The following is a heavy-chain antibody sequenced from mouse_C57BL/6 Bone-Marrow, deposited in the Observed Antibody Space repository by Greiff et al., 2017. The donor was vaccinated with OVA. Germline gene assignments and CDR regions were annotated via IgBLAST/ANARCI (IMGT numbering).Heavy chain of an antibody. V-gene: IGHV1-82*01. CDR3: ARAGNYD. D-gene: IGHD2-1*01. J-gene: IGHJ2*01. CDR2: IYPGDGDT. Sequence: QVQLKESGPELVKPGASVKISCKASGYAFSSSWMNWVKQRPGKGLEWIGRIYPGDGDTNYNGKFKGKATLTADKSSSTAYMQLSSLTSEDSAVYFCARAGNYDWGQGTTLTVSS. CDR1: GYAFSSSW.